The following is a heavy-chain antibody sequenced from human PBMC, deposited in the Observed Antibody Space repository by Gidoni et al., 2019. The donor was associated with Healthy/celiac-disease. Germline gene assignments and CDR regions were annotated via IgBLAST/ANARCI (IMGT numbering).Heavy chain of an antibody. V-gene: IGHV3-23*01. CDR2: ISGSGGST. J-gene: IGHJ3*02. D-gene: IGHD3-22*01. CDR3: ANQPYYYDSSGYSVDAFDI. CDR1: GFTFSSYA. Sequence: EVQLLESGGGLVQPGGSLRLSCAASGFTFSSYAMRWVRQAPGKGLEWVSAISGSGGSTYYADSVKGRFTISRDNSKNTLYLQMNSLRAEDTAVYYCANQPYYYDSSGYSVDAFDIWGQGTMVTVSS.